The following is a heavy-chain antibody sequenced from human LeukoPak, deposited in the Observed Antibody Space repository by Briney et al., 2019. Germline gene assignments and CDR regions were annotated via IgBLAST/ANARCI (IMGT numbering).Heavy chain of an antibody. CDR1: GGSISSYY. Sequence: SETLSLTCTVSGGSISSYYWSWIRQPPGKGLEWIGYIYYSGSTNYNPSLKSRVTISVDKSKFQFSLKLTSVTAADTAVYYCVTNSWEYWGQGTLVTVSS. CDR2: IYYSGST. CDR3: VTNSWEY. D-gene: IGHD6-13*01. V-gene: IGHV4-59*12. J-gene: IGHJ4*02.